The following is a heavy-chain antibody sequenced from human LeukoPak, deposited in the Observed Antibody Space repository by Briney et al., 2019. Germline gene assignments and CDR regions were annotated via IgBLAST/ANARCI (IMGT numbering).Heavy chain of an antibody. J-gene: IGHJ6*02. Sequence: ASLRVSCKPSGYTFTGYYMQWVRQAPGQGLEWMGWINPNSGGTNYAQKFQGRVTMTRDTSISTAYMELSRLRSDDTAVYYCARDLYGGNSPYYYYYGMDVWGQGTTVTVSS. CDR3: ARDLYGGNSPYYYYYGMDV. CDR1: GYTFTGYY. V-gene: IGHV1-2*02. CDR2: INPNSGGT. D-gene: IGHD4-23*01.